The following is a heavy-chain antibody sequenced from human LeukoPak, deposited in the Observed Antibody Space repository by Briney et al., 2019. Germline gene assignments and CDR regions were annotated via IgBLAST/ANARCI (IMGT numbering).Heavy chain of an antibody. CDR1: GFTFSSYE. Sequence: GGSLRLSCAASGFTFSSYEMNWVRQAPEKGLEWVSYVSSSGSTIYYADSVKGRFTNSRDNAKNSLYMQMNSLRAEDTAVYYCASGGYCTSGVWYGAFGYWGQGTLVTVSS. J-gene: IGHJ4*02. V-gene: IGHV3-48*03. CDR2: VSSSGSTI. D-gene: IGHD2-8*01. CDR3: ASGGYCTSGVWYGAFGY.